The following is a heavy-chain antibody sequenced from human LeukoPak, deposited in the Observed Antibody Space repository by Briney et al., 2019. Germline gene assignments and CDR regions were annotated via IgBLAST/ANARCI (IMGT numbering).Heavy chain of an antibody. J-gene: IGHJ4*02. V-gene: IGHV3-23*01. D-gene: IGHD6-13*01. CDR2: ISGSGGST. Sequence: GSLRLSCAASGFTFSSYGMHWVRQAPGKGLEWVSAISGSGGSTYYADSVKGRFTISRDNSKNTLYLQMNSLRAEDTAVYYCAKGALRSSSWPFDYWGQGTLVTVSS. CDR3: AKGALRSSSWPFDY. CDR1: GFTFSSYG.